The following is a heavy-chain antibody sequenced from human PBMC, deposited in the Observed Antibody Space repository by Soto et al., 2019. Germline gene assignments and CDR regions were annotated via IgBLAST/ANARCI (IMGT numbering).Heavy chain of an antibody. CDR2: IYYSGST. CDR1: GGSISSSSHY. J-gene: IGHJ4*02. V-gene: IGHV4-39*01. CDR3: ARQQIVGATTFGY. Sequence: SETLSLTCTVSGGSISSSSHYWGWIRQPPGKGLEWIGSIYYSGSTYYNPSLKSRVTISVDTSKNQFSLKLSSVTAADTAVYYCARQQIVGATTFGYWGQGTLVTVSS. D-gene: IGHD1-26*01.